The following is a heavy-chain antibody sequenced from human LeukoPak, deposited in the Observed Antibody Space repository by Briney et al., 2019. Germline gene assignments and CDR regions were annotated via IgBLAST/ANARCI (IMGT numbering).Heavy chain of an antibody. CDR3: ARSATMYYYDSSGYSPFWLPFDP. CDR1: GGSISSGGSY. D-gene: IGHD3-22*01. Sequence: PSQTLSLTCTVSGGSISSGGSYWSWIRQHPGKGLEWIGYIYYSGSTYYNPSLKSRVTISVDTSKNQFSLKLSSVTAADTAVYYCARSATMYYYDSSGYSPFWLPFDPWGQGTLVTVSS. CDR2: IYYSGST. J-gene: IGHJ5*02. V-gene: IGHV4-31*03.